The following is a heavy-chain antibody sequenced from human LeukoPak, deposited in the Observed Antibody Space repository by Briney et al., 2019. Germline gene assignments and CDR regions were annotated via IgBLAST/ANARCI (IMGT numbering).Heavy chain of an antibody. J-gene: IGHJ3*02. Sequence: PGGSLRLSCAASGFTFSSYWMHWVRQAPGKGLVWVSRINSDGSSTSYADSVKGRFTISRDNAKNTLYLQMNSLGAEDTAVYYCARVKTRDDSSGNDAFDIWGQGTMVTVSS. CDR1: GFTFSSYW. V-gene: IGHV3-74*01. CDR2: INSDGSST. D-gene: IGHD3-22*01. CDR3: ARVKTRDDSSGNDAFDI.